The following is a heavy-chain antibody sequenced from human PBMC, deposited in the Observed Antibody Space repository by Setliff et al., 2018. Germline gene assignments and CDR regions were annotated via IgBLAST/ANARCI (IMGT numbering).Heavy chain of an antibody. CDR2: IWNDGSTK. CDR3: ARDGDCSSTSCYGVDAFDI. D-gene: IGHD2-2*01. Sequence: PGGSLRLSCVASGFTFSNYGMHWVRQAPGKGLEWVALIWNDGSTKFYGDSVKGRFTISRDNAKNSLYLQMNSLRAEDTAVYYCARDGDCSSTSCYGVDAFDIWGQGTMVTVSS. V-gene: IGHV3-33*01. CDR1: GFTFSNYG. J-gene: IGHJ3*02.